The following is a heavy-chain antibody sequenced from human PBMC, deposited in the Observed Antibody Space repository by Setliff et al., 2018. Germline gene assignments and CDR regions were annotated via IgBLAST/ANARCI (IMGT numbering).Heavy chain of an antibody. CDR3: ARGYSSSWQSRMGFDP. CDR1: GYTFTGYY. CDR2: MNPNSGNT. V-gene: IGHV1-8*02. J-gene: IGHJ5*02. Sequence: ASVKVSCKASGYTFTGYYMHWVRQAPGQGLEWMGWMNPNSGNTGYAQKFQGRVTMTRNTSISTAYMELSSLRSEDTAVYYCARGYSSSWQSRMGFDPWGQGTLVTVSS. D-gene: IGHD6-13*01.